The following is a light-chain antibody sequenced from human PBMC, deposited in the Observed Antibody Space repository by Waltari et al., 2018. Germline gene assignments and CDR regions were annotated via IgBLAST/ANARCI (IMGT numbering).Light chain of an antibody. CDR2: TAS. J-gene: IGKJ1*01. Sequence: DIQMTQSPSTLSASVGDRVTITCRASQSVNAWLAWDQQKPGKAPKLLIYTASNLERGVPSLFSGSASATEFTLAISSLQPEDFATYYCQQYSSYPWTFGQGTTIDIK. CDR1: QSVNAW. V-gene: IGKV1-5*03. CDR3: QQYSSYPWT.